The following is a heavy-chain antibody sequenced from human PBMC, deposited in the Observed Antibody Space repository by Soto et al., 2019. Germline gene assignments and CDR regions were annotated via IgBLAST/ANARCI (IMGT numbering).Heavy chain of an antibody. D-gene: IGHD6-13*01. CDR1: GGSISGYY. V-gene: IGHV4-59*08. Sequence: SETLSLTCTVSGGSISGYYWSWIRQPPGKGLEWLGYIYYTGSTNYNPSLKSRLTISVDTSKNQFSLKLSSVTAADTAVYYCARRYSSAFAIWGQGTMVTVSS. CDR2: IYYTGST. J-gene: IGHJ3*02. CDR3: ARRYSSAFAI.